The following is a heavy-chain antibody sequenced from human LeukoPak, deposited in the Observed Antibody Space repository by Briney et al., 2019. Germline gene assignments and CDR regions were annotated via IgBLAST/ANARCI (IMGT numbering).Heavy chain of an antibody. CDR1: GGSISSSSYY. D-gene: IGHD5-12*01. Sequence: SETLSLTCTVSGGSISSSSYYWGWIRQPPGKGLEWIGSTYYSGSTYYNPSLKSRVTISVDTSKNQFSLKLSSVTAADTAVYYCARERRRSWGGYSGYADYWGQGTLVTVSS. J-gene: IGHJ4*02. CDR3: ARERRRSWGGYSGYADY. V-gene: IGHV4-39*07. CDR2: TYYSGST.